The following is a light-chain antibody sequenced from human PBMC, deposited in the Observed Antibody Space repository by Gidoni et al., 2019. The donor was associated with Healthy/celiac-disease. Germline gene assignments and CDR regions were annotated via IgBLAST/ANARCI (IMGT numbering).Light chain of an antibody. Sequence: EIVMTQSPATLSVSPVDRATISCRASQSVSSNLAWYQQKPGQAPRLLIYGASTRATGIPARLSGSGSGTEFTLTISSLQSEDFAVYYCQQYNNWPPMYTFGQGTKLEIK. CDR1: QSVSSN. V-gene: IGKV3-15*01. J-gene: IGKJ2*01. CDR2: GAS. CDR3: QQYNNWPPMYT.